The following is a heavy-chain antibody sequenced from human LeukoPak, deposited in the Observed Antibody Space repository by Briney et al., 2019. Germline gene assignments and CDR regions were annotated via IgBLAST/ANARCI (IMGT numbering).Heavy chain of an antibody. D-gene: IGHD2-2*01. CDR1: GGSFSSYY. CDR2: INQSGST. Sequence: PSETLSLTCAVYGGSFSSYYWSWIRQPPGKGLEWIGEINQSGSTNYNPYLKSRVTISVDTSKNQFSLKLSSVTAADTAVYYCARETYCSSTSCYPGWFDPWGQGTLVTVSS. J-gene: IGHJ5*02. V-gene: IGHV4-34*01. CDR3: ARETYCSSTSCYPGWFDP.